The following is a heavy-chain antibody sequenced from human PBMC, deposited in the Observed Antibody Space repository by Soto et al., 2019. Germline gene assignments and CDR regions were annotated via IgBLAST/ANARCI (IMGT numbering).Heavy chain of an antibody. Sequence: QVQLQESGPGLVKPSQTLFLTCAVSGDSISGGDYYWTWIRQPPGKGLEWIGYMYYLGSTYSNPSLKRRVSISVDTSTNQFSLMLSSVTAADTAMYYCARGRRGGSFYPYWGPGTLVTVSS. CDR2: MYYLGST. V-gene: IGHV4-30-4*01. CDR3: ARGRRGGSFYPY. CDR1: GDSISGGDYY. D-gene: IGHD2-15*01. J-gene: IGHJ4*02.